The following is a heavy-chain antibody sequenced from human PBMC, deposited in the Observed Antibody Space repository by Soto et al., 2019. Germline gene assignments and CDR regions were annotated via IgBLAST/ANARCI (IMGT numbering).Heavy chain of an antibody. CDR1: GGSISGGVHS. D-gene: IGHD2-8*01. V-gene: IGHV4-30-4*01. CDR2: IFESGST. Sequence: QVQLQESGPGLVKPSETLSLTCTVSGGSISGGVHSWSCIRQPPGKGLEWIGHIFESGSTYYNPSLKSRLTISVDTSKNQFSLRLSSVTAADTAVYYCAREIMPLTNDWYFDLWGRVTLVTVSS. CDR3: AREIMPLTNDWYFDL. J-gene: IGHJ2*01.